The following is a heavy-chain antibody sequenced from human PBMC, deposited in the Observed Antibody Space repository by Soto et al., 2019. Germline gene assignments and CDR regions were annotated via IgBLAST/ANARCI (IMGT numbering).Heavy chain of an antibody. D-gene: IGHD3-10*01. V-gene: IGHV3-23*01. J-gene: IGHJ6*02. CDR1: GFTFSSYA. Sequence: PGGSLRLSCAASGFTFSSYAMSWVRQAPGKGLEWVSAISGSGGSTYYADSVKGRFTISRDNSKNTLYLQMNSLRAEDTAVYYCVRKGGTTMVRGLYQKREYYYYGMDVWGQGTTVTVSS. CDR2: ISGSGGST. CDR3: VRKGGTTMVRGLYQKREYYYYGMDV.